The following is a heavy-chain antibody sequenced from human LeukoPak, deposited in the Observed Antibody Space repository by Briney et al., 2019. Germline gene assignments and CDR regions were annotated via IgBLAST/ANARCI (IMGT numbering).Heavy chain of an antibody. CDR2: IKQDGSEK. V-gene: IGHV3-7*01. CDR1: GFTFSSYW. Sequence: GGSLRLSCAASGFTFSSYWMSWVRQAPGKGLEWVANIKQDGSEKYYVDSVKGRFTISRDNAKNSLYLQMNSLRAEDTAVYYCAREERYFDWLPNTRYYFDYWGQGTLVTVSS. J-gene: IGHJ4*02. CDR3: AREERYFDWLPNTRYYFDY. D-gene: IGHD3-9*01.